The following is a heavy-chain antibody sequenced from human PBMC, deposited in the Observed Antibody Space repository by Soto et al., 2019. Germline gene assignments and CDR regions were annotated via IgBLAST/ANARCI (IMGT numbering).Heavy chain of an antibody. CDR2: ITTSGTVI. J-gene: IGHJ4*02. Sequence: EVQLVESGGGLAQPGGSLRLTCVASGFTFSTYTMNWVRQAPGKGLEWISYITTSGTVIYYADSVKGRFTISRDNAQNSLYMQMDSLRDEYTAVYYCATDRYCSASTCYSEKNYWGQGTQVTVSS. V-gene: IGHV3-48*02. CDR3: ATDRYCSASTCYSEKNY. D-gene: IGHD2-15*01. CDR1: GFTFSTYT.